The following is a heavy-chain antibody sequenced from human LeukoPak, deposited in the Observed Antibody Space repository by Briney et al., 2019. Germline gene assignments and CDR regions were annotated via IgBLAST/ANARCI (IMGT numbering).Heavy chain of an antibody. D-gene: IGHD6-19*01. Sequence: GGSLRLSCAASGFTFSSYAMSWARQAPGRGLEWVSAISGSGGSTYYADSVKGRLTISRDNSKNTLYLQMNSLRAEDTAVYYCAKDVYSSGVEAFDIWGQGTMVTVSS. V-gene: IGHV3-23*01. J-gene: IGHJ3*02. CDR1: GFTFSSYA. CDR3: AKDVYSSGVEAFDI. CDR2: ISGSGGST.